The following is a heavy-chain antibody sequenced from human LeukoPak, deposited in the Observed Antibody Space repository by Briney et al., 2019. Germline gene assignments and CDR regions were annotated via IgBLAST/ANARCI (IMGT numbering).Heavy chain of an antibody. V-gene: IGHV1-2*02. J-gene: IGHJ3*02. Sequence: ASVKVSCKASGYTFTGYYMHWVRQAPGQGLEWMGWINPNSGGTNYAQKFQGRVTMTRDTSISTAYMELSRLRSDDTAVYYCARDQWRDTMIVVAHHAFDIWGQGTMVTVSS. D-gene: IGHD3-22*01. CDR1: GYTFTGYY. CDR3: ARDQWRDTMIVVAHHAFDI. CDR2: INPNSGGT.